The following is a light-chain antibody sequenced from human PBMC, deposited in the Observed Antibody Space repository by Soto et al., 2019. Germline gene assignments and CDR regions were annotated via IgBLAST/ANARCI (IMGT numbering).Light chain of an antibody. CDR1: QGISSY. V-gene: IGKV1-9*01. CDR3: QQYNYSPPYT. CDR2: PAS. Sequence: DIQLTQSPSFLSASVGDTVTLTCRASQGISSYLAWYQQKPGKAPKLLIYPASTLQSGIPSRISGSGSGTDFTLTISSLQSEDFAVYYCQQYNYSPPYTFGQGTRLEI. J-gene: IGKJ5*01.